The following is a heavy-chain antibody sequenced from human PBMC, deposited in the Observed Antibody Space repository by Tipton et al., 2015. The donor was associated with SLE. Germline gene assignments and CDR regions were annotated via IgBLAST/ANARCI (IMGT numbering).Heavy chain of an antibody. CDR3: AMSGDYYYGMDV. Sequence: TLSLTCTVSGGSISSHYWSWIRQPPGKGLEWIGYIYYSGSTNYNPSLKSRVTISVDTSKNQFSLKLTSVTAADTAVYYCAMSGDYYYGMDVWGQGTTVTVSS. J-gene: IGHJ6*02. CDR1: GGSISSHY. V-gene: IGHV4-59*11. CDR2: IYYSGST. D-gene: IGHD3-10*02.